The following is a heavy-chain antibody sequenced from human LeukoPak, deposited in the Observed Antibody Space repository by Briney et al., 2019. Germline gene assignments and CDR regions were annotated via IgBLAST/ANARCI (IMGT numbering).Heavy chain of an antibody. D-gene: IGHD3-10*01. CDR3: AKDMEPVYGSGSYPYWYFDL. CDR2: ISKDATVT. CDR1: GFTFSSYA. V-gene: IGHV3-30-3*01. Sequence: GGSLRLSCAASGFTFSSYAMHWVRQAPGKGLEWVAVISKDATVTYYADSIKGRFTISRDDSKDTLYLQMNSLRVEDAALYYCAKDMEPVYGSGSYPYWYFDLWGRGTLVTVSS. J-gene: IGHJ2*01.